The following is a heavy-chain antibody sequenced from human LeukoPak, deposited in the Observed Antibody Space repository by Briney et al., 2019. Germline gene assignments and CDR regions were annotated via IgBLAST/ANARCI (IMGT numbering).Heavy chain of an antibody. J-gene: IGHJ5*02. CDR1: AGSISSRGFY. Sequence: SQTLSLTCTVSAGSISSRGFYWSWIRQHPQKGLEWIGYIYYSGSTNYNPSLKSRVTISVDTSKNQFSLKLSSVTAADTAVYYCARSHAPFWSGSPRWFDPWGQGTLVTVSS. V-gene: IGHV4-31*03. CDR2: IYYSGST. CDR3: ARSHAPFWSGSPRWFDP. D-gene: IGHD3-3*01.